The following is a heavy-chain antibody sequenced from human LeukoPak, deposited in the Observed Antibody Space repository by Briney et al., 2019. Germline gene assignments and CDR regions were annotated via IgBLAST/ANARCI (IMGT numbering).Heavy chain of an antibody. CDR1: GFTFNNYW. Sequence: GGSLRLSCAASGFTFNNYWMSWVRQAPGKGLEWMANIRQDGSEKYYVDSVKGRFSISRDNAKNSLYLQMNSLRAEDTAVYYCARGRTVSDYWGQGTQVTVSS. J-gene: IGHJ4*02. CDR3: ARGRTVSDY. CDR2: IRQDGSEK. D-gene: IGHD3-16*01. V-gene: IGHV3-7*01.